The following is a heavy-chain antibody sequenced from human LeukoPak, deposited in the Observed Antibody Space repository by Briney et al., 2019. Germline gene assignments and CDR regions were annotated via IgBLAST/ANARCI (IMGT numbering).Heavy chain of an antibody. J-gene: IGHJ4*02. V-gene: IGHV3-23*01. Sequence: PGGSLRLSCTASGFTFSSSAMSWVRQAPGKGLEWVSDISGSAGSTYYADSVKGRFTISRDNSKNTLYLQMNSLRAEDTAVYYCAKGSGYSYGYFDYWGQGTLVTVSS. CDR1: GFTFSSSA. CDR2: ISGSAGST. D-gene: IGHD5-18*01. CDR3: AKGSGYSYGYFDY.